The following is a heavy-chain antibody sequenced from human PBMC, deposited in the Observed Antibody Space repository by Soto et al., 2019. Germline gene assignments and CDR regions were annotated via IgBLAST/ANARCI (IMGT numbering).Heavy chain of an antibody. CDR1: GFTFSSYG. Sequence: GGSLRLSCAASGFTFSSYGMHWVRQAPGKGLEWVAVIWYDGSKKYYADSVKGRFTISRDNSKNTLYLQMNSLRAEDTAVYYCARDSSSPTFDIWGQGTMVTVSS. J-gene: IGHJ3*02. D-gene: IGHD6-6*01. V-gene: IGHV3-33*01. CDR2: IWYDGSKK. CDR3: ARDSSSPTFDI.